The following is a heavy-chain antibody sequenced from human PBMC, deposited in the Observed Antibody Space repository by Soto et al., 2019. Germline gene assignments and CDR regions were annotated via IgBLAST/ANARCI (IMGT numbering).Heavy chain of an antibody. J-gene: IGHJ5*02. CDR3: ARASSCAYDSCAFDP. V-gene: IGHV4-59*01. Sequence: SETLSLTCTVSGGSISTYYWRWIRQPPGKGLEWIGFIYSTGSTNYTPSLKSRVTLSLDTSKNQFSLKLSSVTAADTAVYYCARASSCAYDSCAFDPWGQGTLVTVSS. CDR2: IYSTGST. CDR1: GGSISTYY. D-gene: IGHD3-16*01.